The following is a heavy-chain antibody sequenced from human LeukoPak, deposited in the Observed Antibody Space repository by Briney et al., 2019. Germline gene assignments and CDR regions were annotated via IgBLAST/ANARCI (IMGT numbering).Heavy chain of an antibody. CDR2: INQDGGEK. CDR3: ATGRSCTTCYLPDY. Sequence: GGSLRLSCAVSGFTFSNNWMTWVRQAPGKGLEWVANINQDGGEKYYVDSVKGRLTISRDNAKNSLYLQMNGLRAEDTAVYHCATGRSCTTCYLPDYWGQGTLVTVSS. J-gene: IGHJ4*02. D-gene: IGHD2-2*01. V-gene: IGHV3-7*01. CDR1: GFTFSNNW.